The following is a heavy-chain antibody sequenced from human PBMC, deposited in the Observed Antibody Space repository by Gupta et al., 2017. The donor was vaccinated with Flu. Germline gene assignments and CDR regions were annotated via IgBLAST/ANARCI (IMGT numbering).Heavy chain of an antibody. V-gene: IGHV1-69*06. Sequence: GLEWMGGFSPIYDATHYAQKFQGRVTVTADKSTNTAYMELSSLRFEDTAVYYCATRARGDIEVLVGATYTMDVWGQGTTVTVSS. CDR2: FSPIYDAT. CDR3: ATRARGDIEVLVGATYTMDV. D-gene: IGHD2-15*01. J-gene: IGHJ6*02.